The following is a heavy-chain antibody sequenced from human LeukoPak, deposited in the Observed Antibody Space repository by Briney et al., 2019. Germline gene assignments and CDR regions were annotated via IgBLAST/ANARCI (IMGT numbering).Heavy chain of an antibody. J-gene: IGHJ4*02. D-gene: IGHD5-12*01. Sequence: SETLSLTCAVYGGSFSGYYWSWIRQPPGKGLEWIGEINHSGSTNYNPSLKSRVTISVDTSKNQFSLKLSSVTAADTAVYYCARGGYSGYDWRRLQFRYWGQGTLVTVSS. CDR1: GGSFSGYY. CDR2: INHSGST. CDR3: ARGGYSGYDWRRLQFRY. V-gene: IGHV4-34*01.